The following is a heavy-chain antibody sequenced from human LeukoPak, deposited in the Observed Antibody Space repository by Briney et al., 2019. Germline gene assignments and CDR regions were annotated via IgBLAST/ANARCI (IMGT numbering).Heavy chain of an antibody. D-gene: IGHD3-10*01. CDR3: ARDLYYYGSGAFWDYMDV. J-gene: IGHJ6*03. V-gene: IGHV4-61*02. Sequence: SETLSLTCTVSGGSISSGSYYWSWIRQPAGKGLEWIGRIYTSGSTNYNPSLKSRVTISVDTFKNQFSLKLSSVTAADTAVYYCARDLYYYGSGAFWDYMDVWGKGTTVTVSS. CDR2: IYTSGST. CDR1: GGSISSGSYY.